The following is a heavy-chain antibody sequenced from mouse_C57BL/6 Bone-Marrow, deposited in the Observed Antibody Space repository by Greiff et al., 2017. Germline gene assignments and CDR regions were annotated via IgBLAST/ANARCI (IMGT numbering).Heavy chain of an antibody. D-gene: IGHD1-1*01. CDR3: ARHTVVATGDY. CDR2: ISGGGGNT. V-gene: IGHV5-9*01. J-gene: IGHJ2*01. Sequence: EVKLMESGGGLVKPGGSLKLSCAASGFTFSSYTMSWVRQTPEKRLEWVATISGGGGNTYYPDSVKGRFTISRDNAKNTLYLQMSSLRSEDKAWDYCARHTVVATGDYWGQGTTLTVSS. CDR1: GFTFSSYT.